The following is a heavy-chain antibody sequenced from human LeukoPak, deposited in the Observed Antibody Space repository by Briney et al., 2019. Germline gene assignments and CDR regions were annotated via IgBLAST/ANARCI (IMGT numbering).Heavy chain of an antibody. Sequence: PGGSLRLSCAASGFPFSSYAMSWVRQAPGKGLEWVSAICGDDGRTYYADSVKGRFTISRDNSKNTPYLQMSSLRADDTAVYYCAKGAGGSCYSGSGYWGQGTLVTVSS. CDR2: ICGDDGRT. D-gene: IGHD2-15*01. V-gene: IGHV3-23*01. CDR3: AKGAGGSCYSGSGY. J-gene: IGHJ4*02. CDR1: GFPFSSYA.